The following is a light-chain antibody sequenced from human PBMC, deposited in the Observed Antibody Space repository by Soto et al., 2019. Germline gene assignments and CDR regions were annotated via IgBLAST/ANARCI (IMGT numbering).Light chain of an antibody. V-gene: IGLV2-14*01. J-gene: IGLJ2*01. Sequence: QSALTQPASVSGSHGQSITISCTGTSSDVGGYKYVSWYQQHPGKVPKLMIYEVSNRPSGVSNRFSGCKSGNTASLSISGLQAEDEAEYYCSSYTRSTTLNVLFGGGTKVTVL. CDR3: SSYTRSTTLNVL. CDR2: EVS. CDR1: SSDVGGYKY.